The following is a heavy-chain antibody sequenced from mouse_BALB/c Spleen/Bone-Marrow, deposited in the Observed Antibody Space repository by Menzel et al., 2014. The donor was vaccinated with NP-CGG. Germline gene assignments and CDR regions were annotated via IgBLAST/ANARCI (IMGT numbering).Heavy chain of an antibody. V-gene: IGHV3-2*02. Sequence: EVQRVESGPGLVKPSQSLSLPCTVTGNSITSDYAWNWIQQFQGNKLEWMGYISYSSSTNYNPSLKSRISIIRDTSKNQFFVRLNSMTAEDTATYYCARWDYGDYAMDYWGQGTSVTVSS. J-gene: IGHJ4*01. CDR1: GNSITSDYA. CDR3: ARWDYGDYAMDY. CDR2: ISYSSST. D-gene: IGHD1-2*01.